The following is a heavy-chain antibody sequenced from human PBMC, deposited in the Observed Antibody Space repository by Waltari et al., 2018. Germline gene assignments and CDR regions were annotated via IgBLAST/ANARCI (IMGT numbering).Heavy chain of an antibody. CDR1: GYTFTSHD. D-gene: IGHD6-19*01. J-gene: IGHJ4*02. CDR2: MTPISGNT. Sequence: QVQLVQSGAEVKKPGASVKVSCKASGYTFTSHDINWVRQATGQGPEWMGWMTPISGNTGYAQKFQGRVTMTRDISISTAYMELTSLTSEDTAVYYCAGGGGSGWLGSDYWGQGTLVTVSS. CDR3: AGGGGSGWLGSDY. V-gene: IGHV1-8*01.